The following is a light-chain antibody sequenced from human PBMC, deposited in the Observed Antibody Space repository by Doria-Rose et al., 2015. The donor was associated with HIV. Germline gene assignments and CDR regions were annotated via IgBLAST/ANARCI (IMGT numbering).Light chain of an antibody. J-gene: IGKJ5*01. V-gene: IGKV2-28*01. CDR2: LGS. CDR1: QSLLQNNGFNY. CDR3: MQALQTPIT. Sequence: VTPGEPASISCRSSQSLLQNNGFNYLDWYVQRPGQSPQLLIYLGSSRASGVPDRFSGSGSGTDFTLKITRVEAEDVGVYYCMQALQTPITFGQGTRLQIK.